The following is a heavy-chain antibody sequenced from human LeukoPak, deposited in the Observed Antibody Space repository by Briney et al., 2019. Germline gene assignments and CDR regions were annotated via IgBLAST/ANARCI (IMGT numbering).Heavy chain of an antibody. CDR2: ISSSSSTI. CDR3: ARDRSSGYYGSSDY. Sequence: GGSLRLSCAASGFTFGSYSMNWVRQAPGKGLEWVSYISSSSSTIYYTDSVKGRFSIYRDNAKNSLYLQMDSLRDEDTAVYYCARDRSSGYYGSSDYWGQGTLVTVSS. J-gene: IGHJ4*02. V-gene: IGHV3-48*02. CDR1: GFTFGSYS. D-gene: IGHD3-22*01.